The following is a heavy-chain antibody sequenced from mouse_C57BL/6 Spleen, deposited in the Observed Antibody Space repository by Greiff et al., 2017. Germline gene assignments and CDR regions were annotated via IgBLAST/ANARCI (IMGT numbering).Heavy chain of an antibody. CDR3: ACRYYGSRGAAMDY. J-gene: IGHJ4*01. Sequence: VQLQESGAELARPGASVKLSCKASGYTFTSYGISWVKQRTGQGLEWIGEIYPRSGNTYYNEKFKGKATLTADESSSTAYMELRSLTSEDSAVYFCACRYYGSRGAAMDYWGQGTSVTVSS. CDR2: IYPRSGNT. D-gene: IGHD1-1*01. V-gene: IGHV1-81*01. CDR1: GYTFTSYG.